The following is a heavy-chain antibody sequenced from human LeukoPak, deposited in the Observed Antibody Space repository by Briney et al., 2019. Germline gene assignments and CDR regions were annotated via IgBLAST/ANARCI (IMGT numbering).Heavy chain of an antibody. D-gene: IGHD1-1*01. V-gene: IGHV3-30-3*01. Sequence: PGRSLRLSCAASGFTFSSYAMHWVRHAPGKGLEWVAVISYDGSNKYYADSVKGRFTISRDNSKNTLYLQMNSLRAEDTAVYYCARGTTGTTKFDYWGQGTLVTVSS. CDR2: ISYDGSNK. CDR1: GFTFSSYA. J-gene: IGHJ4*02. CDR3: ARGTTGTTKFDY.